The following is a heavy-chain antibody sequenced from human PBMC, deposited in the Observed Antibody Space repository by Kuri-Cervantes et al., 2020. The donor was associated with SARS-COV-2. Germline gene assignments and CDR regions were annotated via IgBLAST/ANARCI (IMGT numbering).Heavy chain of an antibody. J-gene: IGHJ6*03. Sequence: VKVSCKASGYTFTGYYMHWVRQAPGQGLEWMGWINPNSGGTNYAQKFQGRVTMTRDTSISTAYMELSRLRSDDTAVYYCARPPADYYYMDVWGKGTTVTVSS. CDR2: INPNSGGT. CDR3: ARPPADYYYMDV. CDR1: GYTFTGYY. V-gene: IGHV1-2*02.